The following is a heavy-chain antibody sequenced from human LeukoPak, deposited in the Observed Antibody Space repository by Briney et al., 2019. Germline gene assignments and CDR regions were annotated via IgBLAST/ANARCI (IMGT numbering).Heavy chain of an antibody. CDR2: IYYSGST. J-gene: IGHJ5*02. D-gene: IGHD1-26*01. CDR3: ARRKTKWAGIDWFEP. Sequence: SETLSFTCTVSGGSISSSSYYWGWIRQPPGKGLELIGSIYYSGSTYYNPSLKSRVTISVDTSKNQFSLKLSSVTAADTAVYYCARRKTKWAGIDWFEPWGQGTLVSVSS. V-gene: IGHV4-39*01. CDR1: GGSISSSSYY.